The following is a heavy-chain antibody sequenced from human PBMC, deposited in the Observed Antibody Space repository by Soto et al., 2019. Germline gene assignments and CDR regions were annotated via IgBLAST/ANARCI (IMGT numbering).Heavy chain of an antibody. Sequence: LRLSCAVSGFTFSNHAMSWVRQAPGKGLEWVSAISTAVGATYYADSVKGRFTISRDDSKNTLYLQMDSLRAEDTAVYYCAKDRTAAARNFDYWGQGTLVTVSS. CDR3: AKDRTAAARNFDY. V-gene: IGHV3-23*01. CDR1: GFTFSNHA. CDR2: ISTAVGAT. J-gene: IGHJ4*02. D-gene: IGHD6-25*01.